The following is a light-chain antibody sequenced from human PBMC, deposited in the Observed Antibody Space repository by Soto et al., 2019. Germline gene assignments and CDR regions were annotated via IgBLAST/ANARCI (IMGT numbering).Light chain of an antibody. Sequence: QSVLTQPPSASGTPGQRVTISCSGGSSNMGTNTVSWYQQVPGTAPKVLIYVNGQRPSGVPDRFSGSNSGTSASLAISGLQPEDEAEYYCVAWDDSLNGHVFGTGTKLTVL. CDR2: VNG. CDR3: VAWDDSLNGHV. J-gene: IGLJ1*01. V-gene: IGLV1-44*01. CDR1: SSNMGTNT.